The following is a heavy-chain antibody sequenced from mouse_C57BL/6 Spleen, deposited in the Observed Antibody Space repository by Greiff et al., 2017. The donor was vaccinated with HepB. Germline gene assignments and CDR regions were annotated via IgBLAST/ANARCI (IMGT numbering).Heavy chain of an antibody. Sequence: EVKLQESGPGLVKPSQSLSLTCSVTGYSITSGYYWNWIRQFPGNKLEWMGYISYDGSNNYNPSLKNRISITRDTSKNQFFLKLNSVTTEDTATYYCARVHYSKGFDYWGQGTTLTVSS. CDR2: ISYDGSN. J-gene: IGHJ2*01. V-gene: IGHV3-6*01. CDR1: GYSITSGYY. CDR3: ARVHYSKGFDY. D-gene: IGHD2-5*01.